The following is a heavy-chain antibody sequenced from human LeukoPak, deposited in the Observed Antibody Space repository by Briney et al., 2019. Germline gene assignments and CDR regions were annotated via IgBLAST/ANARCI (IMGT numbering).Heavy chain of an antibody. CDR2: IYYNGNT. V-gene: IGHV4-59*01. D-gene: IGHD4-11*01. J-gene: IGHJ4*02. CDR1: GGSINNYY. Sequence: SETLSLTCSVSGGSINNYYWSWIRQPPGKILEWMGYIYYNGNTDYNPSLRSRVTMSVDTSKNQFFLNLRSVTAADTAVYYCARIQYNGGESFDSWGQGALVTVSP. CDR3: ARIQYNGGESFDS.